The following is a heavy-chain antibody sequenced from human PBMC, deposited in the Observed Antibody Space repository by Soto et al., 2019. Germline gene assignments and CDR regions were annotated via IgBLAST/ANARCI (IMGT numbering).Heavy chain of an antibody. CDR3: ARKSNYYYDSSGPYYFDY. D-gene: IGHD3-22*01. CDR2: INPSGGST. CDR1: GYTFTSYY. J-gene: IGHJ4*02. Sequence: ASVKVSCKASGYTFTSYYMHWVRQAPGQGLEWMGIINPSGGSTSYAQKFQGRVTMTRDTSTSTVYMELSSLRSEDTAVYYCARKSNYYYDSSGPYYFDYWGQGTQVTVSS. V-gene: IGHV1-46*01.